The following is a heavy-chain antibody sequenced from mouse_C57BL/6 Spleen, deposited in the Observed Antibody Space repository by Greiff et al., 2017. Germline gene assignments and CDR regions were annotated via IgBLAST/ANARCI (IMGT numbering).Heavy chain of an antibody. V-gene: IGHV1-9*01. CDR3: ARGGPIYYDYLYYAMDY. D-gene: IGHD2-4*01. CDR1: GYTFTGYW. J-gene: IGHJ4*01. Sequence: VQLQQSGAELMKPGASVKLSCKATGYTFTGYWIEWVKQRPGHGLEWIGEILPGSGSTNYNEKFKGKATFTAVTSSNTAYLQLSRLTTEDSAIYYGARGGPIYYDYLYYAMDYWGQGTSVTVSS. CDR2: ILPGSGST.